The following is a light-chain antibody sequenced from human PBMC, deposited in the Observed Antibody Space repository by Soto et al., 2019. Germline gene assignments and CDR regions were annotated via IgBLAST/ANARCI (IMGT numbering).Light chain of an antibody. CDR2: DAS. CDR3: QHYTSDSIAT. V-gene: IGKV1-5*01. J-gene: IGKJ5*01. CDR1: RNVRNS. Sequence: DIRLTQSPSTLSASIGDRVTITCRASRNVRNSLAWYQQRPGKAPNLLIYDASSLQIGVPPRFSGGGSETEFTLTISSLQPDDFATYYCQHYTSDSIATFGQGTRLDIK.